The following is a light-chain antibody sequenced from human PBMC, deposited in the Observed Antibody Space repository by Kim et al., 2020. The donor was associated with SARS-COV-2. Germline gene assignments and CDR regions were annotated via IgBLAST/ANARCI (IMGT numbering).Light chain of an antibody. J-gene: IGKJ1*01. CDR3: QQYGSSPRT. CDR2: GAS. Sequence: SPGERATLSCRASQSISSTYLAWYQQKPGQAPRLLIYGASSRATGIPDRFSGSGSGTDFTLTISRLEPEDFALYYCQQYGSSPRTFGQGTKVDIK. V-gene: IGKV3-20*01. CDR1: QSISSTY.